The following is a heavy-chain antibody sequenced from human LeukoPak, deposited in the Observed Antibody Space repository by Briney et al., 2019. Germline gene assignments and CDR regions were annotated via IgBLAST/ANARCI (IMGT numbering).Heavy chain of an antibody. CDR2: ISYDGSNK. Sequence: PGRSLRLSCTASGFTFSSYGMHWVRQAPGKGLEWVAVISYDGSNKYYADSVKGRFTISRDNSKNTLYLQMNSLRAEDTAVYYCAKNLRWLQLNYYFDYWGQGALVTVSS. CDR1: GFTFSSYG. D-gene: IGHD5-24*01. V-gene: IGHV3-30*18. J-gene: IGHJ4*02. CDR3: AKNLRWLQLNYYFDY.